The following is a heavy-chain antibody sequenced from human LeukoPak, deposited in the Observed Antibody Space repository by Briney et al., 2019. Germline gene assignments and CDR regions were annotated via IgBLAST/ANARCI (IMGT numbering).Heavy chain of an antibody. CDR3: ARDNSVEDTAWWFDP. CDR1: GYTFTGYY. CDR2: INPNSGGT. D-gene: IGHD4-23*01. V-gene: IGHV1-2*02. J-gene: IGHJ5*02. Sequence: ASVKVPCKASGYTFTGYYMHWVRQAPGQGLEWMGWINPNSGGTSYAQKFQGRVTMTRDMSTSTDYMELSSLRSEDTAVYYCARDNSVEDTAWWFDPWGQGTLVTVSS.